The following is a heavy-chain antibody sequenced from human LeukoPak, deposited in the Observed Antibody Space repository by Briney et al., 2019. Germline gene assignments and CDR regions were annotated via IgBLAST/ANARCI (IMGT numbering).Heavy chain of an antibody. V-gene: IGHV3-23*01. CDR3: AKISGYSFGTGSSFDY. D-gene: IGHD5-18*01. Sequence: GGSLRLSCAASGFTFSTYSMNWVRQAPGKGLEWVSAISGGGGGTYYADSVKGRFTVSRDNSKSTLYLQMDSLRAEDTAIYYCAKISGYSFGTGSSFDYWGQGTLVTVSS. CDR2: ISGGGGGT. J-gene: IGHJ4*02. CDR1: GFTFSTYS.